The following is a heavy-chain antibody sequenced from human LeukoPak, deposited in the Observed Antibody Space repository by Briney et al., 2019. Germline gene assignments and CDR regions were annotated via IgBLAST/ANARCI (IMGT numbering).Heavy chain of an antibody. V-gene: IGHV4-30-2*01. CDR2: IYHSGST. J-gene: IGHJ4*02. Sequence: PSETLSLTCTVSGGSISSGGYYWSWIRQPPGKGLEWIGYIYHSGSTYYNPSLKSRVTISIDRSKNQFSLKLSSVTAADTAVYYCSYYDYVWGSHRPRYWGQGTLVTVSS. D-gene: IGHD3-16*01. CDR1: GGSISSGGYY. CDR3: SYYDYVWGSHRPRY.